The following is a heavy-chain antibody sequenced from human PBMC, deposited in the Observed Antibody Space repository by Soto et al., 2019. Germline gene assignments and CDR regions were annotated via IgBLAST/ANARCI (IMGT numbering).Heavy chain of an antibody. CDR3: AARPYYYYGLDV. CDR1: GGSVSTPGYS. J-gene: IGHJ6*02. CDR2: VYHNGNA. V-gene: IGHV4-30-2*01. D-gene: IGHD3-10*01. Sequence: SLSLACPVSGGSVSTPGYSWSWLLQPPGKAPEWIGYVYHNGNAYPEPSLKSRVTISLDGAKNQFSLKMTSVTAADTGLYYCAARPYYYYGLDVWGQGTTVTVSS.